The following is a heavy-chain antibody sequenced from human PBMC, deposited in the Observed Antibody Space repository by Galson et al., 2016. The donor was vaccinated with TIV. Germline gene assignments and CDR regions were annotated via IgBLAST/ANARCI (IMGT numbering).Heavy chain of an antibody. D-gene: IGHD2-8*02. J-gene: IGHJ5*02. CDR3: AKDAQNVLPRNWFDR. CDR2: INNFGVAT. V-gene: IGHV3-23*01. Sequence: SLRLSCAASGFSFPSFSMNWVRHAPGRGLEWVASINNFGVATYYADSVKGRFTISRDNSKNTVYLQMSSLRGEDTAFYYCAKDAQNVLPRNWFDRWGQGTLVTVSS. CDR1: GFSFPSFS.